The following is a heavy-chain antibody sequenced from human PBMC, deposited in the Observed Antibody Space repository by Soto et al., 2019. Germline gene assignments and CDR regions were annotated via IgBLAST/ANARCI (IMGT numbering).Heavy chain of an antibody. CDR1: GFTFSSFG. Sequence: QVQLVESGGGVVQPGRSLRLSCAASGFTFSSFGMHWVRQAPGKGLEWLAVISNDGSNKYYVDSVKGRFTISRDNSNNTLYLQMNSLRAEDTAVYYCTKELWRGYYGPLDSWGQGTLVTVSS. D-gene: IGHD4-17*01. V-gene: IGHV3-30*18. J-gene: IGHJ4*02. CDR3: TKELWRGYYGPLDS. CDR2: ISNDGSNK.